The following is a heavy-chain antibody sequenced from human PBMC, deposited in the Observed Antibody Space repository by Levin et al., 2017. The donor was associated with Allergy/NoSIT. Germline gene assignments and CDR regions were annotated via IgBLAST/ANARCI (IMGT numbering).Heavy chain of an antibody. CDR3: ARETWVGFAFDY. CDR2: INAGNGNT. Sequence: GESLKISCKASGYTFTSYAMHWVRQAPGQRLEWMGWINAGNGNTKYSQKFQGRVTITRDTSASTAYMELSSLRSEDTAVYYCARETWVGFAFDYWGQGTLVTVSS. D-gene: IGHD1-26*01. J-gene: IGHJ4*02. CDR1: GYTFTSYA. V-gene: IGHV1-3*01.